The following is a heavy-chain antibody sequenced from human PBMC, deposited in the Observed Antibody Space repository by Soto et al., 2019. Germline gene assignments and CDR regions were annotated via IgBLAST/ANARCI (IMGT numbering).Heavy chain of an antibody. J-gene: IGHJ4*02. V-gene: IGHV4-30-2*01. CDR2: IYHSGST. D-gene: IGHD6-19*01. CDR1: GGSISSGGYS. Sequence: PSETLSLTCAVSGGSISSGGYSWSWLRQPPGKGLEWIGYIYHSGSTYYNPSLKSRVTISVDRSKNQFSLKLSSVTAAGTAVYYCASLRSGWGIDYWGQGTLVTVSS. CDR3: ASLRSGWGIDY.